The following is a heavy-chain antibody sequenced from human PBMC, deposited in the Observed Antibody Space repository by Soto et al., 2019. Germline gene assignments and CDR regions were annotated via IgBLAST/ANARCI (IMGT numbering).Heavy chain of an antibody. J-gene: IGHJ6*02. Sequence: SVKVSCKASGGTFSSYAISWVRQAPGQGLEWMGGIIPIFGTANYAQKFQGRVTITADESTSTAYMELSSLRSEDTAVYYCARGLVVVTAILNYYYYYYGMDVWGQGTTVTVSS. CDR1: GGTFSSYA. CDR2: IIPIFGTA. D-gene: IGHD2-21*02. V-gene: IGHV1-69*13. CDR3: ARGLVVVTAILNYYYYYYGMDV.